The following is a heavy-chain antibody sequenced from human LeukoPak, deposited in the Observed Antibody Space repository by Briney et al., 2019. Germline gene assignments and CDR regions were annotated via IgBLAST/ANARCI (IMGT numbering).Heavy chain of an antibody. V-gene: IGHV1-2*02. J-gene: IGHJ3*02. CDR2: INPDSGGT. CDR1: GYSFTVYY. Sequence: ASVKVSCKASGYSFTVYYIHWVRQAPGQGFEWMGWINPDSGGTSYGQKFQGRVTMTRDTSITTAYMELSRLRSDDTAVYYCARAGGGYSHGWGAFDIWGQGTMVTVSS. CDR3: ARAGGGYSHGWGAFDI. D-gene: IGHD5-18*01.